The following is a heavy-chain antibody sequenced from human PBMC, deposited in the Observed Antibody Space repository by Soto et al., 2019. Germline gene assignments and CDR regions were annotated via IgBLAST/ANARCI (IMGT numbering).Heavy chain of an antibody. V-gene: IGHV4-30-4*01. D-gene: IGHD5-12*01. CDR2: IYYSGST. CDR3: ARAGLRSPSSLDD. J-gene: IGHJ4*02. CDR1: GGSISSGDYY. Sequence: SETLSLTCTVSGGSISSGDYYWSWIRQPPGKGLEWIGYIYYSGSTYYNPSLKSRVTISVDTSKNQFSLKLSSVTAADTAVYYCARAGLRSPSSLDDWGQGTLVTVSS.